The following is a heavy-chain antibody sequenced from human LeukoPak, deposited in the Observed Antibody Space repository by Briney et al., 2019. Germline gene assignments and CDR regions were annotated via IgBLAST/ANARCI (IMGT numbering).Heavy chain of an antibody. CDR1: GFSFSTYA. CDR2: IYTGGTI. Sequence: GGSLRLSCAASGFSFSTYAMNWVRQAPGKGLEWVSVIYTGGTILYADSVKGRFTISRDSSQNTLYLHMTSLRAEDTAVYYCVRDAPRHQQWLVVWGQGTLVTVSS. V-gene: IGHV3-66*01. D-gene: IGHD6-19*01. J-gene: IGHJ4*02. CDR3: VRDAPRHQQWLVV.